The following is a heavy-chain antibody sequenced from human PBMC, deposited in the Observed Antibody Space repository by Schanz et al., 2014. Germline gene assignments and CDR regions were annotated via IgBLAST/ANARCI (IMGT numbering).Heavy chain of an antibody. CDR1: GFTFSSYA. D-gene: IGHD1-1*01. V-gene: IGHV3-30-3*01. Sequence: VQLLESGGGLVQPGGSLRLSCAASGFTFSSYAMHWVRQAPGKGLEWVAVISYDGSNKYYADSVKGRFTISRDNSKNTLYLQMNSLRAGDTAVYYCARGTDWNLHYWGQGALVTVSS. CDR3: ARGTDWNLHY. CDR2: ISYDGSNK. J-gene: IGHJ4*02.